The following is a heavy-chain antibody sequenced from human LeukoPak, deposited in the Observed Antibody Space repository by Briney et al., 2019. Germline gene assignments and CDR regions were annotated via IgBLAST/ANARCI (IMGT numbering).Heavy chain of an antibody. V-gene: IGHV1-3*01. CDR2: IKVANGDT. Sequence: ASVKVSCKTSGYNFTRHVLHWVRQAPGQGLEWMGWIKVANGDTKYSQRFQGRVTFVRDTSATTVYMDLSSLTSEDTALYYCARELTRFGELDFWGQGTLVTVSS. CDR1: GYNFTRHV. D-gene: IGHD3-10*01. J-gene: IGHJ4*02. CDR3: ARELTRFGELDF.